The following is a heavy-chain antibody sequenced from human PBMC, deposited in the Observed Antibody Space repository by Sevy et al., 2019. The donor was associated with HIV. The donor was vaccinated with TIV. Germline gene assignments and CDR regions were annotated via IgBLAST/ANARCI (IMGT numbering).Heavy chain of an antibody. D-gene: IGHD3-16*02. J-gene: IGHJ4*02. CDR3: ARSNDYVWGSYRWLDY. V-gene: IGHV5-51*01. Sequence: GESLKISCKGSGYSFTSYWIGWVRQMPGKGLEWMGIIYPGDSDTRYSPSFQGQVTISADKSISTAYLQWSSLKASDTAMYYCARSNDYVWGSYRWLDYWGQGTLVTVSS. CDR2: IYPGDSDT. CDR1: GYSFTSYW.